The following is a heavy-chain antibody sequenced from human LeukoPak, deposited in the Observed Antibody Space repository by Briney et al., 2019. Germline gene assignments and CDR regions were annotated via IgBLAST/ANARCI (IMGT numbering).Heavy chain of an antibody. CDR3: AREIPYQLPFDY. V-gene: IGHV3-30*07. J-gene: IGHJ4*02. CDR1: GFTFSSYA. Sequence: GGSLRLSCAASGFTFSSYATHWVRQAPGKGLEWVAVIWYDGSNKYYADSVKGRFTISRDNSKNTLYLQMNSLRAEDTAVYYCAREIPYQLPFDYWGQGTLVTVSS. CDR2: IWYDGSNK. D-gene: IGHD2-2*01.